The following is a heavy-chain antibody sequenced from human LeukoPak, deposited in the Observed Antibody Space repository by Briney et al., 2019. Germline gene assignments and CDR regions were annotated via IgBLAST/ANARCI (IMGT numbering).Heavy chain of an antibody. CDR2: ISAYNGNT. J-gene: IGHJ6*02. CDR3: ARDPPYSSSWYEGPGYYYGMDV. Sequence: ASVKVSCKASGYTFTSYGISWVRQAPGQGLEWMGWISAYNGNTNYAQKLQGRVTMTTDTSTSTAYMELRSLRSDDTAVYYCARDPPYSSSWYEGPGYYYGMDVWDQGTTVTVSS. CDR1: GYTFTSYG. D-gene: IGHD6-13*01. V-gene: IGHV1-18*01.